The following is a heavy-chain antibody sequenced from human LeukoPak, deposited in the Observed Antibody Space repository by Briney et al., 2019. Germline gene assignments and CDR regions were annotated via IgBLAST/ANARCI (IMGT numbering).Heavy chain of an antibody. D-gene: IGHD3-22*01. Sequence: ASVKVSCKLSGYVLSELSMHWVRQAPGKGLEWMGGFDPEDDGRIYAQKFQGRVTMTEDTSTDTAHMELSSLRSEDTAVYYCATELRSGYFDYWGQGTLVTVSS. CDR1: GYVLSELS. CDR2: FDPEDDGR. CDR3: ATELRSGYFDY. V-gene: IGHV1-24*01. J-gene: IGHJ4*02.